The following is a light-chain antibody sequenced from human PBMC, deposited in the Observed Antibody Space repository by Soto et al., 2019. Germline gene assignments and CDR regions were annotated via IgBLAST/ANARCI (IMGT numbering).Light chain of an antibody. V-gene: IGLV1-47*01. CDR3: AAWDDSLSAL. CDR2: RNN. CDR1: SSNIGNNY. Sequence: QSVLTQPPSVSAAPGQKVTISCSGSSSNIGNNYVSWYQQLPGTAPKVLIYRNNQRPSGVPDRFSGSKSGTSASLAISGLRSEDEADYYCAAWDDSLSALFGGGTKLTVL. J-gene: IGLJ2*01.